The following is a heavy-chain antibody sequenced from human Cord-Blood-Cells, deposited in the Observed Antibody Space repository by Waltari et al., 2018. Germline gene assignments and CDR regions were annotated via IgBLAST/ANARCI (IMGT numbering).Heavy chain of an antibody. V-gene: IGHV1-8*01. CDR2: MNPNRGNT. D-gene: IGHD3-10*01. CDR1: GYTFTSYD. CDR3: ARVVAMVRGVINWFDP. J-gene: IGHJ5*02. Sequence: QVQLVQSGAEVKKPGASVKVSCKASGYTFTSYDINWVRKAHGQGLEWMGWMNPNRGNTGYAQKFQGRVTMTRNTSISTAYMELSSLRSEDTAVYYCARVVAMVRGVINWFDPWGQGTLVTVSS.